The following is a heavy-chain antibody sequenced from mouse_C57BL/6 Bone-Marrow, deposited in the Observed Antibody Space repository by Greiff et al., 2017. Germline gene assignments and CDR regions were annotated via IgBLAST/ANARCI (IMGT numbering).Heavy chain of an antibody. J-gene: IGHJ1*03. Sequence: QVQLQQPGAELVKPGASVRMSCKASGYTFTSYWITWVQQRPGQGLEWLGDIYPGSGSTKYNEKFKSKATLTVDTSSSTAYMDLRSLTSEDSAVYFCAHYDGRGYFDVWGTGTTVTVSS. CDR2: IYPGSGST. V-gene: IGHV1-55*01. CDR3: AHYDGRGYFDV. CDR1: GYTFTSYW. D-gene: IGHD2-3*01.